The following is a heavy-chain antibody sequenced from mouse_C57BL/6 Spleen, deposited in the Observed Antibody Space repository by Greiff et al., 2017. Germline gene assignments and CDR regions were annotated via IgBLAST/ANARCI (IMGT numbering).Heavy chain of an antibody. J-gene: IGHJ2*01. Sequence: EVQLQQSGPELVKPGASVKISCKASGYTFTDYYMNWVKQSHGKSLEWIGDINPNNGGTRYNQKFKGKATLTVDKSSSTAYMERRRLTSEDSAVYYGARSPTGTVGYWGQGTTLTVSS. CDR1: GYTFTDYY. D-gene: IGHD4-1*02. V-gene: IGHV1-26*01. CDR3: ARSPTGTVGY. CDR2: INPNNGGT.